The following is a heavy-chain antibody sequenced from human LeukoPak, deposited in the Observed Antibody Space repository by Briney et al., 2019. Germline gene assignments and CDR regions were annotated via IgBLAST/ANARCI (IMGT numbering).Heavy chain of an antibody. Sequence: ASVKVSCKASGGTFSSYAISWVRQAPGQGLEWMGRIIPIFGTANYAQKFQGRVTITTDESTSTAYMELSSLRSEDTAVYYCARNSPFEPAAGTDFDYWGQGTLVTVSS. CDR3: ARNSPFEPAAGTDFDY. CDR1: GGTFSSYA. J-gene: IGHJ4*02. V-gene: IGHV1-69*05. D-gene: IGHD6-13*01. CDR2: IIPIFGTA.